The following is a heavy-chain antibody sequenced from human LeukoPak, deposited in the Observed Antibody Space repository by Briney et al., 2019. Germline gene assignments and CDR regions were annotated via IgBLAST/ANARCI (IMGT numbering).Heavy chain of an antibody. J-gene: IGHJ6*04. Sequence: SETLSLTCSVSGGSISSYYWSWIRQPAGKGLEWIGRIYSSGSTNYNPSLKTRVTMSLDTSKNQFSLKLSSVTAADTAVYYCARVLHSGWPSPYYYYYGMDVWGKGTTVTVSS. V-gene: IGHV4-4*07. CDR3: ARVLHSGWPSPYYYYYGMDV. D-gene: IGHD6-19*01. CDR1: GGSISSYY. CDR2: IYSSGST.